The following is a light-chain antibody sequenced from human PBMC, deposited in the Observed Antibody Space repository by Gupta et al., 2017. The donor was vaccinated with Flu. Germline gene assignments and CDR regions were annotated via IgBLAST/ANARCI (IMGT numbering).Light chain of an antibody. J-gene: IGLJ3*02. Sequence: QRVTISCSGSSSNIGSNYVYWYQQLPGTAPKLLIYRNNQRPSGVPDRFSGSKSGTSASLAISGLRSEDEADYYCAAWDDSLSAMFGGGTKLTVL. CDR1: SSNIGSNY. V-gene: IGLV1-47*01. CDR3: AAWDDSLSAM. CDR2: RNN.